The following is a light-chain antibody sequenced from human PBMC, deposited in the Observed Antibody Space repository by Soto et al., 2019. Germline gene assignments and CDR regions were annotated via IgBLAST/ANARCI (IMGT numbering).Light chain of an antibody. CDR2: WAS. J-gene: IGKJ3*01. CDR3: QQFYNTPFT. CDR1: QSVLYSSNNKNY. Sequence: DIVMTQSPDSLAVSLGERATINCKSSQSVLYSSNNKNYLAWYQQKPGQPPKLLIYWASTRESGVPDRFSGSGSGTDFTLTISSLQAEDVAVYYCQQFYNTPFTFGPGTEVDVK. V-gene: IGKV4-1*01.